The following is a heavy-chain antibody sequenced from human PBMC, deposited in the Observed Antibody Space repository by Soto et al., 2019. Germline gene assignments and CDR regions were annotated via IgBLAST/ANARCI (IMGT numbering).Heavy chain of an antibody. D-gene: IGHD3-22*01. CDR1: GGTFNHNG. CDR3: AIDRMHCDRPGYSGRRLFDR. V-gene: IGHV1-69*13. J-gene: IGHJ5*02. Sequence: ASVKVPCKASGGTFNHNGVPWVRPAPVQGLEWVGGLFPIFGQPSFAQRFQGRVKIIAEESTSTAYMELSSLTSEDTAVYYCAIDRMHCDRPGYSGRRLFDRWGQGTRVTVSS. CDR2: LFPIFGQP.